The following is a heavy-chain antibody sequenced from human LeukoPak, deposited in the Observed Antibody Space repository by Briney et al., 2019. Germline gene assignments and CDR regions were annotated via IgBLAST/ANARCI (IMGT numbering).Heavy chain of an antibody. CDR2: IWYDGSNK. Sequence: GGSLRLSCAASGFIFSKYAMEWVRQAPGKGLEWVAVIWYDGSNKYYADSVKGRFTISRDNSKNTLYLQMNSLRAEDTAVYYCARRGYGDTHFDYWGQGTLVTVSS. J-gene: IGHJ4*02. V-gene: IGHV3-33*08. CDR3: ARRGYGDTHFDY. D-gene: IGHD4-17*01. CDR1: GFIFSKYA.